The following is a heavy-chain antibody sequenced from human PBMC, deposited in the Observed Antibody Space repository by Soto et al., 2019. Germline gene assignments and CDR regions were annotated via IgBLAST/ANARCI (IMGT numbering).Heavy chain of an antibody. CDR2: IIPIFGTA. J-gene: IGHJ6*02. D-gene: IGHD2-2*01. CDR3: ARDGGYCSSTSCLYGMDV. V-gene: IGHV1-69*13. Sequence: GASVKVSCKASGGTFSSYASSWVRQAPGQGLEWMGGIIPIFGTANYAQKFQGRVTITADESTSTAYMELSSLRSEDTAVYYCARDGGYCSSTSCLYGMDVWGQGTTVTVS. CDR1: GGTFSSYA.